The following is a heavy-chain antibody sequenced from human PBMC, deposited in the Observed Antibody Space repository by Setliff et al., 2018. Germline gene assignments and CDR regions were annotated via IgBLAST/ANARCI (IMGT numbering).Heavy chain of an antibody. V-gene: IGHV4-30-4*08. CDR3: ARVCITPYCMDV. J-gene: IGHJ6*03. CDR1: GGSISSGDYY. D-gene: IGHD3-10*01. Sequence: PSETLSLTCTVSGGSISSGDYYWSWIRQPPGKGLEWIGYIYYSGSTYYNPSLKSRVTISVDPSKNQFSLKLSSVTAADTAVYYCARVCITPYCMDVWGKGTTVTVSS. CDR2: IYYSGST.